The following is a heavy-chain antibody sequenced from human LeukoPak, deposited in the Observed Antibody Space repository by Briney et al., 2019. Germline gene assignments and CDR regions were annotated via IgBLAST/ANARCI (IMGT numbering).Heavy chain of an antibody. J-gene: IGHJ4*02. CDR3: ARVGVPGSFDY. V-gene: IGHV4-59*01. CDR2: IYYSGNT. CDR1: GGSISTYY. D-gene: IGHD3-3*01. Sequence: PSETLSLTCTVSGGSISTYYWSWIRQPPGKGLEWIGYIYYSGNTNYNPSLRSRVTISVDTSKNQFSLKLSAVTPADTAVFYCARVGVPGSFDYWGQGTLVTVSS.